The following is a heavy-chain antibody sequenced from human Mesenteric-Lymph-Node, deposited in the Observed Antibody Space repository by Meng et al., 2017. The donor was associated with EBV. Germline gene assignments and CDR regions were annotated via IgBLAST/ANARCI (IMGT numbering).Heavy chain of an antibody. Sequence: VQLQQSGPGPVKPAPTLSLTCAISGDSVSNINGGWNWIRQSPSRGLEWLGRTYYRSKWYNDYAVSVKGRITINPDTTKNQVSLQLNSVTPEDTAVYYCAGVGSTISTDWFDTWGQGTLVTVSS. V-gene: IGHV6-1*01. J-gene: IGHJ5*02. CDR2: TYYRSKWYN. CDR3: AGVGSTISTDWFDT. CDR1: GDSVSNINGG. D-gene: IGHD3-9*01.